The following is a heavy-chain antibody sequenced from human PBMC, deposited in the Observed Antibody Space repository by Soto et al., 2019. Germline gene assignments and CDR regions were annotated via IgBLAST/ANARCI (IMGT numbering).Heavy chain of an antibody. CDR3: ARQGRPGYCTGGNCYPTFDI. J-gene: IGHJ3*02. D-gene: IGHD2-15*01. CDR2: VYYTGIT. Sequence: QMHLQQSGPGLLKPSETLSLTCTVAGSSMSSSAYYWGWIRQPPGKGLEWIGSVYYTGITDYKSSLESRVFISADTSKNQFSLRLTSLSAADTAIYFCARQGRPGYCTGGNCYPTFDIWGPGTMVTVSS. CDR1: GSSMSSSAYY. V-gene: IGHV4-39*01.